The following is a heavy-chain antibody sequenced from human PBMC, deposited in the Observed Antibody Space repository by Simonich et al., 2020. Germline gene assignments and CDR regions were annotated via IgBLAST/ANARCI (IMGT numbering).Heavy chain of an antibody. J-gene: IGHJ1*01. V-gene: IGHV4-34*01. Sequence: QVQLQQWGAGLLKPSETLSLTCAVYGGSFSGYYWSWIRPPPGKGLEWIGEINHSGRNKYNPSLKSRVTISVDTSKNQFSLKLSSVTAADTAVYYCARGLRVAAAGTAFQHWGQGTLVTVSS. CDR3: ARGLRVAAAGTAFQH. CDR2: INHSGRN. CDR1: GGSFSGYY. D-gene: IGHD6-13*01.